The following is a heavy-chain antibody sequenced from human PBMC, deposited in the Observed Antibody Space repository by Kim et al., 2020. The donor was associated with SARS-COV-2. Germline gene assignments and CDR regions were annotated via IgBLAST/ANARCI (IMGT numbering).Heavy chain of an antibody. J-gene: IGHJ4*02. CDR3: AKETGGYYYGSGSYPFDY. V-gene: IGHV3-9*01. D-gene: IGHD3-10*01. Sequence: KGRFTISRDNAKNSLYLQMNSLRAEDTALYYCAKETGGYYYGSGSYPFDYWGQGTLVTVSS.